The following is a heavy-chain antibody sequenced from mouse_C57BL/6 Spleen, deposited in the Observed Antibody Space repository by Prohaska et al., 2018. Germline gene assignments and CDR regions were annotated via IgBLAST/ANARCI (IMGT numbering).Heavy chain of an antibody. CDR1: GYTFTDHT. D-gene: IGHD3-2*02. J-gene: IGHJ3*01. CDR2: IYPRDGST. Sequence: QVQLQQSDAELVKPGASVKISCKVSGYTFTDHTIHWMKQRPEQGLEWIGYIYPRDGSTKYIVKFRGNATLTADKSSSTAYIQLNSLTSEDSAVYFCARLNTAQAAFAYWGQGTLVTVPA. CDR3: ARLNTAQAAFAY. V-gene: IGHV1-78*01.